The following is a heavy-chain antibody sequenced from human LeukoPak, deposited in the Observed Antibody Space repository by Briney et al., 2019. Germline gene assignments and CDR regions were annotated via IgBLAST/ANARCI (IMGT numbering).Heavy chain of an antibody. J-gene: IGHJ4*02. D-gene: IGHD2/OR15-2a*01. V-gene: IGHV3-74*01. Sequence: GGSLRLSCAASGNYWMHWVRQVPGRGLVWVSHINSDGSWTSYADSVKGRFSISKDNAKNTVYLQMNSLRAEDTAVYYCVSFYETYWGRGTLVTVSS. CDR1: GNYW. CDR2: INSDGSWT. CDR3: VSFYETY.